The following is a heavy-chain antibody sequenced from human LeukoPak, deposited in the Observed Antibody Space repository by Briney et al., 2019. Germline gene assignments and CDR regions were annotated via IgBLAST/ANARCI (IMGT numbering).Heavy chain of an antibody. V-gene: IGHV3-23*01. J-gene: IGHJ4*02. CDR1: GLTFSSYD. Sequence: GGSLRLSCAASGLTFSSYDMSWVRQAPGKGLEWVSGISGSGGSTYYADSVKGRFTISRDNSKNTLYLQMNSLRAEDTAVYYCASPYAPYSSSWKFDYWGQGTLVTVSS. D-gene: IGHD6-13*01. CDR3: ASPYAPYSSSWKFDY. CDR2: ISGSGGST.